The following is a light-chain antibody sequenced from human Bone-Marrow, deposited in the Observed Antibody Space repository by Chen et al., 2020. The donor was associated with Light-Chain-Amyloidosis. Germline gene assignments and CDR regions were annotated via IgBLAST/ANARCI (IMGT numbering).Light chain of an antibody. CDR1: QTISSNY. CDR2: GSS. J-gene: IGKJ4*01. Sequence: IVLTQSPGTLSLSPGEGANLSCRASQTISSNYLTWYQQKFGQAPRLLIYGSSSRATGIPDRFTGSGSGTDFTLTINRLEPGDFAMYYCQQYGTSPLTFGGGTKVEIK. CDR3: QQYGTSPLT. V-gene: IGKV3-20*01.